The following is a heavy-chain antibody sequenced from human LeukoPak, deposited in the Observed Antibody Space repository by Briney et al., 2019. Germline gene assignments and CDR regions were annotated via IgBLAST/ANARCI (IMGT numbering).Heavy chain of an antibody. CDR2: ISGYNGNT. CDR3: ARVPMTTADY. J-gene: IGHJ4*02. V-gene: IGHV1-18*01. Sequence: ASVKVSCTASGYTFTSYGISWVRQAPGQGLEWMGWISGYNGNTKYAQQLQGRVTMTTDTSTSTAYMELRSLRSDDTAVYYCARVPMTTADYWGQGTLVTVSS. CDR1: GYTFTSYG. D-gene: IGHD1-14*01.